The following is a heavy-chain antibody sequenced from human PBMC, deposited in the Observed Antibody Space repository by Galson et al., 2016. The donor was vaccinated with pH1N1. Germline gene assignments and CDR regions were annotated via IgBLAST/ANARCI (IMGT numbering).Heavy chain of an antibody. J-gene: IGHJ6*02. CDR2: IIPIFGTA. Sequence: SVKVSCKASGYIFTNHYIHWVRQAPGHGLEWMGRIIPIFGTANYAQKFQGRVPITADKSTSTAYMELSSLRSEDTAVYYCARGQASGSTSYYYGMDVWGQGTTVTVSS. D-gene: IGHD2-2*01. V-gene: IGHV1-69*06. CDR3: ARGQASGSTSYYYGMDV. CDR1: GYIFTNHY.